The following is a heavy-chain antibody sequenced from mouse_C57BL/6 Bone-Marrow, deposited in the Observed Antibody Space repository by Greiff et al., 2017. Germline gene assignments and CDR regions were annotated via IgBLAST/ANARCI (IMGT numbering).Heavy chain of an antibody. CDR3: ARGGDGSSDWYFDV. V-gene: IGHV1-85*01. CDR2: ISPRDGST. D-gene: IGHD1-1*01. Sequence: QVQLQQSGPELVKPGASVKLSCKASGYTFTSYDINWVKQRPGQGLEWIGWISPRDGSTKYNEKLKGKATLTVDTSSSTAYMELHSLTSEDSAVYFCARGGDGSSDWYFDVWGTGTTVTVSS. CDR1: GYTFTSYD. J-gene: IGHJ1*03.